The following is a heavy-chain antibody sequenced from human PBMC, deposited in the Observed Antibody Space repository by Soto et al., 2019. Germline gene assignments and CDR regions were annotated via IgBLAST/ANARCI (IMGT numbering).Heavy chain of an antibody. J-gene: IGHJ5*02. D-gene: IGHD2-2*01. CDR2: ISLYSDGT. CDR1: GCTFSNYG. Sequence: AAVKVSCKTCGCTFSNYGITWVRQAPGQPLEWLGWISLYSDGTNYAQKFQGGVSMTTDTSTTTAYMELRSLRSDDTAVYYCARVVPGAEAWFGPWGQGTLVTVS. V-gene: IGHV1-18*01. CDR3: ARVVPGAEAWFGP.